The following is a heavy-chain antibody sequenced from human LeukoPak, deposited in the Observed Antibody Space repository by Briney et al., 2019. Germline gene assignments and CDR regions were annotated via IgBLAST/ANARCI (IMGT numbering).Heavy chain of an antibody. CDR3: AKDVSFSTSSFES. CDR1: AFTFSNFA. V-gene: IGHV3-30*18. CDR2: ITHDGNIK. J-gene: IGHJ4*02. Sequence: PGRSLRLSCAASAFTFSNFAMHWVRQAPGRGLEWVAVITHDGNIKYYADSVKGRFTISRDNSKNALYLQMNSLTSADTAVYYCAKDVSFSTSSFESWGQGILVTVSS. D-gene: IGHD6-6*01.